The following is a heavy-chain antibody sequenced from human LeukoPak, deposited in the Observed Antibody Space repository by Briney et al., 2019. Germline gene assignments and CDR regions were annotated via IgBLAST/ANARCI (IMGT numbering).Heavy chain of an antibody. D-gene: IGHD3-9*01. CDR1: GFTSGDYA. J-gene: IGHJ4*02. V-gene: IGHV3-49*04. Sequence: GGSLRLSCTASGFTSGDYAMSWVRQAPGKGLEWVGFIRSKAYGGTTEYAASVKGRFTISRDDSKSIAYLQMNSLKTEDTAVYYCTREYYDILTGYYWVDYWGQGTLVTVSS. CDR3: TREYYDILTGYYWVDY. CDR2: IRSKAYGGTT.